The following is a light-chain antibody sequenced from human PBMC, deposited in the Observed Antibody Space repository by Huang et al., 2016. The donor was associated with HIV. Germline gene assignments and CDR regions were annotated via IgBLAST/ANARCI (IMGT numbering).Light chain of an antibody. J-gene: IGKJ1*01. Sequence: DIQMIQSPSTLSASVGDRVTITCRASQSIGRWLAWYQQKPGKAPKLLIHQASDLEYGVPSRFSGGGSGTEFTLTISSLQPDDFATYYCQQYSGYSGTFGPGTKVEI. CDR2: QAS. V-gene: IGKV1-5*03. CDR1: QSIGRW. CDR3: QQYSGYSGT.